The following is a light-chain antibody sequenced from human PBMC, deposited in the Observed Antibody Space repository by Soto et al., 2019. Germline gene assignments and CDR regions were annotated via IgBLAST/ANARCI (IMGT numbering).Light chain of an antibody. V-gene: IGKV3-20*01. Sequence: EIVVTQSPGTMSLSPGDRATLSCRASQSVSSNSLAWYQQKPGQAPRLLIYGASSRATDIPDRFSGSGSGTDFTLTISRLEPEDFAVYYCQQYGSSLYTFGQGTKLEI. CDR2: GAS. CDR1: QSVSSNS. J-gene: IGKJ2*01. CDR3: QQYGSSLYT.